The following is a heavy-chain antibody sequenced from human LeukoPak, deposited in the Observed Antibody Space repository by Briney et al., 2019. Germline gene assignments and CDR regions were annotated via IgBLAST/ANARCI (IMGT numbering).Heavy chain of an antibody. D-gene: IGHD5-18*01. CDR2: ISGSGGST. J-gene: IGHJ4*02. V-gene: IGHV3-23*01. CDR1: GFTFSSYA. Sequence: GGSLRLSCAASGFTFSSYAMTWVRQAQGKGLEWVSTISGSGGSTYYADSVKGRFTISRDNSKNTLYLQMNSLRAEDTAVYYCAKAVRGYSYGWEYWGQGTLVTVSS. CDR3: AKAVRGYSYGWEY.